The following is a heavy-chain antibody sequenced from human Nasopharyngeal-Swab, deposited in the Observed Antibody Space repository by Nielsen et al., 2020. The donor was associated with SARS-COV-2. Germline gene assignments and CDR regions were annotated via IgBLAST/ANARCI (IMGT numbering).Heavy chain of an antibody. D-gene: IGHD1-1*01. CDR2: IKSKTDGGTT. Sequence: GESLKISCAASGFTFSNAWMSWVRQAPGKGLEWVGRIKSKTDGGTTDYAAPVKGRFTISRDDSKNTLYLQMNSLKTEDTAVYYCTTDLDNWNDHYYYYYGMDVWGQGTTVTVSS. J-gene: IGHJ6*02. CDR3: TTDLDNWNDHYYYYYGMDV. V-gene: IGHV3-15*01. CDR1: GFTFSNAW.